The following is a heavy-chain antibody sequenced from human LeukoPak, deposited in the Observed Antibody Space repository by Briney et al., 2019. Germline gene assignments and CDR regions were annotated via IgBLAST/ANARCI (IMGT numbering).Heavy chain of an antibody. CDR1: GDSISLFY. D-gene: IGHD5-18*01. Sequence: SETLSLTCIVSGDSISLFYWSWIRQPPGKGLEWIGYIHYSGRTNYNPSLKSRVTMSLDTSKNHFSLKLRYVTAADTAVYYCARVSPDTATDYGWFDPWGQGSLVSVSS. CDR2: IHYSGRT. J-gene: IGHJ5*02. V-gene: IGHV4-59*01. CDR3: ARVSPDTATDYGWFDP.